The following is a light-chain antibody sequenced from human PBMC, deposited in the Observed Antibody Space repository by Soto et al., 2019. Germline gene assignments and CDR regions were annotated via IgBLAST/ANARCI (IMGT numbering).Light chain of an antibody. J-gene: IGKJ5*01. CDR1: QSISSY. CDR3: QQRSNWPT. CDR2: AAS. V-gene: IGKV1-39*01. Sequence: IQLTQSPSSLSASVGDRVTITCRASQSISSYLNWYQQKPGKAPKLLIYAASSLQSRVPSTFSGSGSGTDFTLTISSLEPEDFAVYYCQQRSNWPTFGQGTRLEI.